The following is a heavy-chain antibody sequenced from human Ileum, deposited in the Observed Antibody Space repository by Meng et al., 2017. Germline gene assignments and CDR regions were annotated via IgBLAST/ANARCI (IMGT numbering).Heavy chain of an antibody. CDR3: ATSNDRDVYYLGY. V-gene: IGHV4-4*02. Sequence: QGRLQGAGRGIVKPSGTLSLTCAVSGNWWSWVRQPPGKGLEWIGEIFQSGRTNYNPSLKSRVTISIDKSKSQISLQLSAVTAADTAVYSCATSNDRDVYYLGYWGQGTLVTVSS. CDR1: GNW. J-gene: IGHJ4*02. CDR2: IFQSGRT. D-gene: IGHD3-22*01.